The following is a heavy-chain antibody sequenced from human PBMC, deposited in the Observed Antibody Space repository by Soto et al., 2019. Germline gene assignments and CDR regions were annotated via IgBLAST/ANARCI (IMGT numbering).Heavy chain of an antibody. Sequence: SETMSLTCAVYGGSFSGYYWSWISKTTGKGLKWIGEINHSGSTNYNPSLKSRVTISVDTSKNQFSLKLSSVTAADTAVYYCARGLSRGYSYGRYFDYWGQGTLVTVSS. D-gene: IGHD5-18*01. V-gene: IGHV4-34*01. J-gene: IGHJ4*02. CDR3: ARGLSRGYSYGRYFDY. CDR1: GGSFSGYY. CDR2: INHSGST.